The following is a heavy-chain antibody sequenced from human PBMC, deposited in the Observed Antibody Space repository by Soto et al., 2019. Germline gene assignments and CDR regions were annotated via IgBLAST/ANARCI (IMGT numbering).Heavy chain of an antibody. D-gene: IGHD3-10*01. CDR2: INHSGST. Sequence: PSETLSLTCAVYGGSFSGYYWSWIRQPPGKGLEWIGEINHSGSTNYNPSLKSRVTISVDTSKNQFSLKLSSVTAADTAVYYCARMVRGVYGTDYWGKGTLVTVSS. CDR1: GGSFSGYY. J-gene: IGHJ4*02. V-gene: IGHV4-34*01. CDR3: ARMVRGVYGTDY.